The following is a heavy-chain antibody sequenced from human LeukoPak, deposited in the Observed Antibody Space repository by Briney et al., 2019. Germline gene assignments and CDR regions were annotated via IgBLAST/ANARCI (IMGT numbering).Heavy chain of an antibody. J-gene: IGHJ4*02. V-gene: IGHV1-2*02. D-gene: IGHD2-2*01. CDR1: GYTFTGYY. Sequence: GASVKVSCKASGYTFTGYYMHWVRQAPGQGLEWMGGINPNSGGTNYAQKFKGRVTMTRDTSISTAYMELSRLRSDDTAVYYCARAHCSSTSCYVGIFDYWGQGTLVTVSS. CDR2: INPNSGGT. CDR3: ARAHCSSTSCYVGIFDY.